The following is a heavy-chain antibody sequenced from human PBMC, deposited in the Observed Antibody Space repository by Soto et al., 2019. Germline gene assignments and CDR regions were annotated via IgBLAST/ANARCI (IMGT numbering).Heavy chain of an antibody. CDR2: INGDGTTT. D-gene: IGHD2-15*01. V-gene: IGHV3-74*01. Sequence: EVHLVESGGGSLQPGGSLRLSCTVSGVNVNYYWMHWVRQAPGGGLVWVSGINGDGTTTVYADSVKGRFTISRDNAKNTVSLQVDSLRDEDTAVYYCAKDLNPYCSGGNCYGSRYWYFDLWGRGTLVTVSS. J-gene: IGHJ2*01. CDR3: AKDLNPYCSGGNCYGSRYWYFDL. CDR1: GVNVNYYW.